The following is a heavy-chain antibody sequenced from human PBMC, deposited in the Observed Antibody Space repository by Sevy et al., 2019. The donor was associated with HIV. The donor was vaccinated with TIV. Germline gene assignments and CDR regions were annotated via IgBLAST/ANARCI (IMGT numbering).Heavy chain of an antibody. CDR3: ARVYSSSWSNWFDP. D-gene: IGHD6-13*01. J-gene: IGHJ5*02. CDR1: GYTFTGYY. Sequence: ASVKVSCKASGYTFTGYYMHWVRQAPGQGLEWMGRINPNSGGTNYAQKFQGRVTMTRDRSISTAYMELSRLRSDDTAVYYCARVYSSSWSNWFDPWGQGTMVTVSS. CDR2: INPNSGGT. V-gene: IGHV1-2*06.